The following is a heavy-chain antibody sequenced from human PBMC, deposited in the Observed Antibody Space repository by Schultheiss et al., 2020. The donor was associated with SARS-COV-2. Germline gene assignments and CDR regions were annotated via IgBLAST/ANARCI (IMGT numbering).Heavy chain of an antibody. CDR1: GFTFSSYG. CDR3: ARDRDFTTVPYFDY. CDR2: ISYDGSNK. Sequence: GESLKISCAASGFTFSSYGMHWVRQAPGKGLEWVAVISYDGSNKYYADSVKGRFTISRDNSKNTLYLQMNSLRAEDTAVYYCARDRDFTTVPYFDYWGQGTLVTVSS. V-gene: IGHV3-30*03. D-gene: IGHD4-11*01. J-gene: IGHJ4*02.